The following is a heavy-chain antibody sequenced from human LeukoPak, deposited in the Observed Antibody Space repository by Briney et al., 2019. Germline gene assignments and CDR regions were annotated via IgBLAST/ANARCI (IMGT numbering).Heavy chain of an antibody. D-gene: IGHD3-3*01. V-gene: IGHV1-2*02. CDR1: GYTFTGYY. Sequence: ASVKVSCKASGYTFTGYYMHWVRQAPGQGLEWMGWINPNSGGTNYAQKFQGRVTMTRDTSISTAYMELSRLRSDDTAVYYCARADSIFGVGQTDYWGQGTLVTVSS. CDR2: INPNSGGT. J-gene: IGHJ4*02. CDR3: ARADSIFGVGQTDY.